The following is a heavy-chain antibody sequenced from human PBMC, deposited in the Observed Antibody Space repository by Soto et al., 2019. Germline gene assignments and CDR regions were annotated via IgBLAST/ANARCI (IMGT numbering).Heavy chain of an antibody. Sequence: ASVKVSCKASGNTFTSYDINWLRQSTGHGLEWMGWINPNSGNIGYAQKFQGRVTMTRDTAIRTAYMEVSRLRSDDTAVYYCARGRASGSYYLLDYWGQGTLVTVSS. CDR2: INPNSGNI. CDR3: ARGRASGSYYLLDY. J-gene: IGHJ4*02. D-gene: IGHD3-10*01. CDR1: GNTFTSYD. V-gene: IGHV1-8*01.